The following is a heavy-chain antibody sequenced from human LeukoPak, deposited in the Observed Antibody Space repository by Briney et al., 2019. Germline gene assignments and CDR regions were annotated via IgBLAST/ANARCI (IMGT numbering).Heavy chain of an antibody. J-gene: IGHJ4*02. CDR3: ARGKADSGYDWGHY. Sequence: ASVKVSCRASGGTFSSYAISWVRQAPGQGLEWMGGIIPIFGTANYAQKFQGRVTITADESTSTAYMELSSLRSEDTAVYYCARGKADSGYDWGHYWGQGTLVTVSS. D-gene: IGHD5-12*01. V-gene: IGHV1-69*13. CDR2: IIPIFGTA. CDR1: GGTFSSYA.